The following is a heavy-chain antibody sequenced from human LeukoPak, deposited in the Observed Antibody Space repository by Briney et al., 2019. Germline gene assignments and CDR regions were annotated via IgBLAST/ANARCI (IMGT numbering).Heavy chain of an antibody. J-gene: IGHJ5*02. CDR1: GGSISSYY. Sequence: PSETLSLTCTVSGGSISSYYWSWIRQPAGKGLEWIGRIYTSGSTNYNPSLKSRVTMSVDTSKNQFSLKLSSVTAADTAVYYCARERRAARPRVWTNYVSFDPWGQGTLVTVSS. D-gene: IGHD6-6*01. CDR3: ARERRAARPRVWTNYVSFDP. V-gene: IGHV4-4*07. CDR2: IYTSGST.